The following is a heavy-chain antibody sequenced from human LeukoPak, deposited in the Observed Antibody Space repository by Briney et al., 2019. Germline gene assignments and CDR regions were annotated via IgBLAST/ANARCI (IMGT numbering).Heavy chain of an antibody. J-gene: IGHJ3*02. Sequence: SETLSLTCTVSGXSNSNYHWSWIRQPPGKGLEWIGYIYYSGSTNYNPSLKSRVSISTDTSKNQFSLKLTSVTAADTAVYYCARLTIRDDAFDIWGQGTMVTVSS. CDR3: ARLTIRDDAFDI. V-gene: IGHV4-59*12. CDR1: GXSNSNYH. D-gene: IGHD3-10*01. CDR2: IYYSGST.